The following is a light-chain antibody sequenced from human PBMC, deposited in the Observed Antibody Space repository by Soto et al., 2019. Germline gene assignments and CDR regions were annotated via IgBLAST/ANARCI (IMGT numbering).Light chain of an antibody. V-gene: IGKV3-11*01. J-gene: IGKJ1*01. CDR3: HQRQSWPRT. CDR1: QYINTR. CDR2: QTS. Sequence: EIVLTQSTATLSSFPGDRVTLSCRASQYINTRLAWYQHRPGQALRLLIYQTSIRAAGIPARFSASESGTDFTLTISDVQPEDFALYYCHQRQSWPRTFGQGTKVDI.